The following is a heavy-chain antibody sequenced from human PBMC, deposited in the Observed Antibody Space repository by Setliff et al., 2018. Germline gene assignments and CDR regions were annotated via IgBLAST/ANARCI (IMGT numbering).Heavy chain of an antibody. J-gene: IGHJ4*02. CDR2: TDRTGNR. CDR3: ARRDEYLQFREFFDF. V-gene: IGHV4-38-2*01. D-gene: IGHD3-10*01. Sequence: PSETLSLTCAVSGVSISDGHFWGWIRQPPGKGLEWIGSTDRTGNRYYNSPLRSRVTLSIDMSRNEFSLELRSMTAADTAMYYCARRDEYLQFREFFDFWGQGILVTVSS. CDR1: GVSISDGHF.